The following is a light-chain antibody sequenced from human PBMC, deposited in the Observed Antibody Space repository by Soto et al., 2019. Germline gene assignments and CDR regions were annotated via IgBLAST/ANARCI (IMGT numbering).Light chain of an antibody. J-gene: IGKJ5*01. CDR2: GAS. CDR3: QQYNNWPPSII. Sequence: EIVMTQSPATLTVSPVERATLSCRASQSVSSNLAWYQQKPGQAPRLLLYGASTRATGIPARFSGSGSGTEFTLTISSLQSEDFAVYYCQQYNNWPPSIIFGQGTRLEIK. V-gene: IGKV3-15*01. CDR1: QSVSSN.